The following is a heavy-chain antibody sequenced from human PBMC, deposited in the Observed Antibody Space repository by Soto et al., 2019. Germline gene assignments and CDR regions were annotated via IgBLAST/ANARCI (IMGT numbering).Heavy chain of an antibody. D-gene: IGHD3-16*01. J-gene: IGHJ4*02. CDR2: IRVGGDRK. Sequence: DVQLLQSGGGLVQPGGSLRVSCAASGFSVSSYSMTWVRQAPGKGLEYVSGIRVGGDRKFYADSVKGRFTGSRDNSKNILYLQMDSLRVDDTDIYYCSRWDGYGEYWGQGTLVTVSS. CDR3: SRWDGYGEY. CDR1: GFSVSSYS. V-gene: IGHV3-23*01.